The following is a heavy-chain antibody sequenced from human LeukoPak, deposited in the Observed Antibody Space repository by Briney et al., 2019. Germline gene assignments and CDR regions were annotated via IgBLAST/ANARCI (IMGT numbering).Heavy chain of an antibody. V-gene: IGHV1-69*06. CDR3: ARAGYYGSGSFKKYYYYYMDV. CDR1: GGTFSSYA. Sequence: ASVKVSCKASGGTFSSYAISWVRQAPGQGVEWMGGIIPIFGTANYAQKFQGRVTITADKSTSTAYMELSSLRSEDTAVYYCARAGYYGSGSFKKYYYYYMDVWGKGTTVTVSS. J-gene: IGHJ6*03. CDR2: IIPIFGTA. D-gene: IGHD3-10*01.